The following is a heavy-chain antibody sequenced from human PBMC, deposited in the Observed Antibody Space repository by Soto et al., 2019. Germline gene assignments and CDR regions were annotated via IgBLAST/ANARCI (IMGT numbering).Heavy chain of an antibody. CDR3: ARGTAAAGRADWFDP. CDR1: GGSFSGYY. J-gene: IGHJ5*02. Sequence: SETLSLTCAVYGGSFSGYYWSWIRQPPGKGLEWIGEINHSGSTNYNPSLKSRVTISVDTSKNQFSLKLSSVTAADTAVYYCARGTAAAGRADWFDPWGQGTLVTVSS. D-gene: IGHD6-13*01. CDR2: INHSGST. V-gene: IGHV4-34*01.